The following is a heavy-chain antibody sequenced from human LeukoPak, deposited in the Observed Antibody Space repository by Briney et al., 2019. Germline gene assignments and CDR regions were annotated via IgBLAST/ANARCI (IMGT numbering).Heavy chain of an antibody. V-gene: IGHV1-8*01. CDR2: MNPNSGAT. D-gene: IGHD2/OR15-2a*01. Sequence: ASVKVSCKASGYTFTSYDFNWLRQATGQGPEWMGWMNPNSGATGYAQKFQGRVTMTRNTSISTAYMELSSLRSEDTAVYYCARAIGYYYGMDVWGQGTTVTVSS. J-gene: IGHJ6*02. CDR1: GYTFTSYD. CDR3: ARAIGYYYGMDV.